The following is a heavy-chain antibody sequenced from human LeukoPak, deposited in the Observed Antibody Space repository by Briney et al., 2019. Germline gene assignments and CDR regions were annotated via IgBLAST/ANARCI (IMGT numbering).Heavy chain of an antibody. Sequence: KPSQTLSLTCTVSGGSISSGSYYWSWIRQPAGKGLEWIGRIYTSGSTNYNPSLKSRVTISVDTSKNQFSLKLSSVTAADTAVYYCARDEEFYYYMEVWGKGTTVTVSS. J-gene: IGHJ6*03. CDR1: GGSISSGSYY. CDR2: IYTSGST. CDR3: ARDEEFYYYMEV. V-gene: IGHV4-61*02.